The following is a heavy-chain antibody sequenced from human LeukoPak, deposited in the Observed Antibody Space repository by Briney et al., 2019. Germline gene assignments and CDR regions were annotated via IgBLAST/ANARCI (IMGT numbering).Heavy chain of an antibody. Sequence: GASVKVSCKVSGYTLTELSMHWVGQAPGKGLEWMGGFDPEDGETIYAQNSQGRVTMTEDTSTDTAYMELSSLRSEDTAVYYCATTPHYYDSSCYTATFDYCGQGTLVTVSS. J-gene: IGHJ4*02. D-gene: IGHD3-22*01. CDR3: ATTPHYYDSSCYTATFDY. CDR1: GYTLTELS. CDR2: FDPEDGET. V-gene: IGHV1-24*01.